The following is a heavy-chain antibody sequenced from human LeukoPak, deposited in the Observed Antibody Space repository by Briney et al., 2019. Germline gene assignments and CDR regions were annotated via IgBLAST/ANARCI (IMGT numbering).Heavy chain of an antibody. CDR2: INPNSGGT. J-gene: IGHJ5*02. CDR3: ARHGNPYGPYWFDP. D-gene: IGHD3-16*01. Sequence: ASVKVSCKASGYTFTGYYMHWVRQAPGQGLEWMGWINPNSGGTNYAQKFQGRVTMTRDTSISTAYMELSRLRSDDTAVYYCARHGNPYGPYWFDPWGQGTLVTVSS. CDR1: GYTFTGYY. V-gene: IGHV1-2*02.